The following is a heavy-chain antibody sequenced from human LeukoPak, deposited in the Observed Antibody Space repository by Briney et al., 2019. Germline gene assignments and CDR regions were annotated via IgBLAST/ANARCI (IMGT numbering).Heavy chain of an antibody. D-gene: IGHD3-3*01. CDR3: ARGKDHDFWNPFDH. CDR2: IDGSGGRP. CDR1: GFTLSKYA. V-gene: IGHV3-23*01. J-gene: IGHJ4*02. Sequence: PGGSLRLSCAASGFTLSKYAMTWVRQAPGKGLEWVSGIDGSGGRPPSADSAKGRFTISRDISKNTLYLQMDSLRAEDTAAYYCARGKDHDFWNPFDHWGQGTLVTVSS.